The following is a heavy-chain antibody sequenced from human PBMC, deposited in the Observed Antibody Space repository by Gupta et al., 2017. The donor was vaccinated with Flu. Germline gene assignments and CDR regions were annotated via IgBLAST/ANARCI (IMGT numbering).Heavy chain of an antibody. V-gene: IGHV1-2*02. Sequence: QVQLVPSGAEVKKPGASVKVSCKASGYTFTGYDMHWVRKAPGQGLEWMGWINPNSGGTNYAQKFQGRVTMTRDTSISTAYMELSRLRSDDTAVYYCARESYTMIANDYWGQGTLVTVSS. D-gene: IGHD3-22*01. CDR2: INPNSGGT. J-gene: IGHJ4*02. CDR1: GYTFTGYD. CDR3: ARESYTMIANDY.